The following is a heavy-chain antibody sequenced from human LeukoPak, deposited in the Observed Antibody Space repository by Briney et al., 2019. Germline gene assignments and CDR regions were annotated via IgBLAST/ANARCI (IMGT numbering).Heavy chain of an antibody. Sequence: PSETLSLTCAVYGGSFSGYYWSWIRQPPREGLEWIGEINHSGSTNYNPSLKSRVTISVDTSKNQFSLKLSSVTAADTAVYYCARDYTPVHWFDPWGQGTLVTVSS. CDR2: INHSGST. D-gene: IGHD3-3*01. V-gene: IGHV4-34*01. CDR1: GGSFSGYY. CDR3: ARDYTPVHWFDP. J-gene: IGHJ5*02.